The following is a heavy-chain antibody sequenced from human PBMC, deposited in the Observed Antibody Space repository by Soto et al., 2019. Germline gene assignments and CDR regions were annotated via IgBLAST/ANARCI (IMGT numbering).Heavy chain of an antibody. D-gene: IGHD1-26*01. J-gene: IGHJ4*02. Sequence: QVQLVQSGAEVKKPGASVKVSCKTSGYTFTSYGISWVRQAPGQGLEWMGWISAYNGITNYAQKLQGRVTMTTDTXXXXXXXXXXXXXXXXXAXXXXXXXXGXSYYYWGQGTLVTVSS. CDR3: XXXXGXSYYY. CDR1: GYTFTSYG. CDR2: ISAYNGIT. V-gene: IGHV1-18*01.